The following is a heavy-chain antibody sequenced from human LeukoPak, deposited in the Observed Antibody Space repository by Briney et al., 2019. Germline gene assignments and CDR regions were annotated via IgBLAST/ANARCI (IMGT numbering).Heavy chain of an antibody. CDR2: TNSGGSST. J-gene: IGHJ3*02. CDR1: GFTFSDYS. Sequence: GGSLRLSCVASGFTFSDYSMNWVRQAPGKGLEWVSYTNSGGSSTHYVDSVKGRFTISRDNAKNSLYLQMNSLRAEDTALYYCAKDMAATWYYDSSGYFEDRAFDIWGQGTMVTVSS. V-gene: IGHV3-48*04. D-gene: IGHD3-22*01. CDR3: AKDMAATWYYDSSGYFEDRAFDI.